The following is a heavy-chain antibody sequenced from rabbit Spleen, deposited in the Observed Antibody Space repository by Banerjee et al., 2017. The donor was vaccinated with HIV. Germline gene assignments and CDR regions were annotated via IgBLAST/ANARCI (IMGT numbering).Heavy chain of an antibody. Sequence: QSLEESGGGLVQPEGSLTLTCKASGFSFSSRDVMCWVRQAPGKGLEWIACINTISGNTVYATWAKGRFTISKASWTTVTLQMTSLTAADTARYFCARDLTSAIGWNFNLWGPGTLVTVS. J-gene: IGHJ4*01. CDR3: ARDLTSAIGWNFNL. D-gene: IGHD1-1*01. CDR1: GFSFSSRDV. CDR2: INTISGNT. V-gene: IGHV1S40*01.